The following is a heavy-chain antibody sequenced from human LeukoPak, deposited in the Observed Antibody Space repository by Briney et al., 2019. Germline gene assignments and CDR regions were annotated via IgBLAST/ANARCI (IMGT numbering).Heavy chain of an antibody. Sequence: SETLSLTCTVSGGSVSSNIHYWNWIRQPPGKGLEWIGYIYYSGSTNYNPSLKSRVTISVDTSKNQFSLKLTSLTAADTAVYYCAREDSSGYLGYWGQGTLVTVSS. CDR3: AREDSSGYLGY. V-gene: IGHV4-61*01. D-gene: IGHD3-22*01. J-gene: IGHJ4*02. CDR2: IYYSGST. CDR1: GGSVSSNIHY.